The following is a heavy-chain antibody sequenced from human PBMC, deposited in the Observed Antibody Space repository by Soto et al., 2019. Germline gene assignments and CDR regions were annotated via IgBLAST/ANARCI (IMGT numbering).Heavy chain of an antibody. CDR2: IYYSGST. D-gene: IGHD3-22*01. CDR3: ADDYDSSGYFDY. V-gene: IGHV4-30-4*01. Sequence: PSETLSLTCTVSGGSISSGDYYWSWIRQPPGKGLEWIGYIYYSGSTYYNSSLKSRVTISVDTSKNRFSLKLSSVTAADTALYYCADDYDSSGYFDYWGQGTLVTVSS. CDR1: GGSISSGDYY. J-gene: IGHJ4*02.